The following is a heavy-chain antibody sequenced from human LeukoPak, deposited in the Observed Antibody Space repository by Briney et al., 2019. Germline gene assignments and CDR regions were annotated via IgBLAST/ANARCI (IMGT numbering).Heavy chain of an antibody. CDR1: GFTFSDYY. Sequence: GGSLRLSCAASGFTFSDYYMSGSRQAPGRGLEWVSYISSSGSTIYYAHSVKGRFTISRDNAKNSLYLQMNNRGGEDTAVYYCAGEFSRGWHDYWGQGTLVTVPS. V-gene: IGHV3-11*01. CDR2: ISSSGSTI. D-gene: IGHD6-19*01. J-gene: IGHJ4*02. CDR3: AGEFSRGWHDY.